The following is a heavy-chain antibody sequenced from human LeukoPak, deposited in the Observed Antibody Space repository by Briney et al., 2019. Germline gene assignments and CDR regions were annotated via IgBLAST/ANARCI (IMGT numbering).Heavy chain of an antibody. CDR3: ARVRRFPYYYYYMDV. D-gene: IGHD3-10*01. Sequence: SVKVSCKASGGTFSSYAISWVRQAPGQGLEWMGGIIPIFGTANYAQKFQGRVTITADESTSTAYMELSSLRSEDTAVYYCARVRRFPYYYYYMDVWGKGTTVTVSS. CDR1: GGTFSSYA. CDR2: IIPIFGTA. V-gene: IGHV1-69*13. J-gene: IGHJ6*03.